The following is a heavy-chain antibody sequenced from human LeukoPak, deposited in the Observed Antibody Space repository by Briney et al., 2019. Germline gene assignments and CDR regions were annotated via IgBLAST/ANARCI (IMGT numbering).Heavy chain of an antibody. V-gene: IGHV1-18*01. Sequence: ASVKVSCKTSGYTFTSYGISWVRQAPGQGLEWMGWISAYNGNTNYAQRFLGRVTMTTDTSTSTAYMELRSLRSDDTAVYYCAREGGDYYGSGSPSDYWGQGTLVTVSS. J-gene: IGHJ4*02. CDR3: AREGGDYYGSGSPSDY. CDR1: GYTFTSYG. CDR2: ISAYNGNT. D-gene: IGHD3-10*01.